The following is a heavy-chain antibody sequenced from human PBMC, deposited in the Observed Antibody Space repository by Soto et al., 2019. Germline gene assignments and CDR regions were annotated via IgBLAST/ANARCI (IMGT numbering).Heavy chain of an antibody. CDR2: ISAYNGNT. V-gene: IGHV1-18*01. J-gene: IGHJ4*02. CDR1: GYTFTSYG. Sequence: ASVKVSCKASGYTFTSYGISWVRQAPGQGLEWMGWISAYNGNTNYAQKLQGRVTMTTDTSTSTAYMELRSLRSDDTAVYYCARDYYGSGSYDLYYFDYWGQGTLVTVSS. D-gene: IGHD3-10*01. CDR3: ARDYYGSGSYDLYYFDY.